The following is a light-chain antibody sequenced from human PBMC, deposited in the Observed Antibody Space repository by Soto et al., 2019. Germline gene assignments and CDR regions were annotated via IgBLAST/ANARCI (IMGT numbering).Light chain of an antibody. CDR3: SSYTRSNTVV. CDR2: DVT. V-gene: IGLV2-14*03. Sequence: QSVLTQPASVSGSPGQSITISCTGSSSDVGVYEYVSWYQQHPDKAPKLIIYDVTSRPSGISNRFSGSKSGNTASLTISGLQAEDEADYFCSSYTRSNTVVFGGGTKVTVL. CDR1: SSDVGVYEY. J-gene: IGLJ2*01.